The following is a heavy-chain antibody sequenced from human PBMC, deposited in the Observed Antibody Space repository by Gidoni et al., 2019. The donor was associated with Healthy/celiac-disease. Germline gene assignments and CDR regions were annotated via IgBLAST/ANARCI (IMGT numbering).Heavy chain of an antibody. D-gene: IGHD6-19*01. CDR2: IKSKTDGGTT. J-gene: IGHJ4*02. Sequence: PGKGLEWVGRIKSKTDGGTTDYAAPVKGRFTISRDDSKNTLYRKMNSLKTEDTAVYYCTTASSTNARVAGTRLGWGQGTLVTVSS. CDR3: TTASSTNARVAGTRLG. V-gene: IGHV3-15*01.